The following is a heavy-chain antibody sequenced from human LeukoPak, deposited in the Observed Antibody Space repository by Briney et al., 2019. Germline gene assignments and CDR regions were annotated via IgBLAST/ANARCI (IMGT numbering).Heavy chain of an antibody. Sequence: SSETLSLTCTVSGGSISSSSYYWGWIRQPPGKGLEWIGSIYSGGSTYYNPSLKSRVTISVDTSKNQFSLKLSSLTAADTAVFYCARGSRSPYYFDYWGQGTLVTVSS. V-gene: IGHV4-39*01. CDR3: ARGSRSPYYFDY. J-gene: IGHJ4*02. D-gene: IGHD5/OR15-5a*01. CDR2: IYSGGST. CDR1: GGSISSSSYY.